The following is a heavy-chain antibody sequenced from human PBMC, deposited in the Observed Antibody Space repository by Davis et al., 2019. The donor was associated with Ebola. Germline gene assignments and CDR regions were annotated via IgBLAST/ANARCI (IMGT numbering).Heavy chain of an antibody. CDR2: IKQDGSEK. Sequence: GGSLRLSCAASGFTFSSYWMSWVRQAPGKGLEWVANIKQDGSEKYYVDSVKGRFTTSRDNSKNTLYLQMNSLRAEDTAVYYCAREADYGELDYWGQGTLVTVSS. CDR3: AREADYGELDY. CDR1: GFTFSSYW. D-gene: IGHD4-17*01. J-gene: IGHJ4*02. V-gene: IGHV3-7*01.